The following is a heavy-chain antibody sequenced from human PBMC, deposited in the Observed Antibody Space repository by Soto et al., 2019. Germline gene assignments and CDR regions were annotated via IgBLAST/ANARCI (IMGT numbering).Heavy chain of an antibody. V-gene: IGHV3-33*01. J-gene: IGHJ4*02. Sequence: QVQLVESGGGVVQPGRSLRLSCAASGFTFSSYGMHWVRQAPGKGLEWVAVIWYDGSNKYYADSVKGRFTISRDNSKNKLYLQMNSLRAEDTAVYYCARAGTTGTTTTRMIGGHWGQGTLVTVSS. CDR1: GFTFSSYG. D-gene: IGHD1-1*01. CDR2: IWYDGSNK. CDR3: ARAGTTGTTTTRMIGGH.